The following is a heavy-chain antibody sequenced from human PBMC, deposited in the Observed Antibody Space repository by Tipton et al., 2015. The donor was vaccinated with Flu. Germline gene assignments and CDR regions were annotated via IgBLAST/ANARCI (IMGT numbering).Heavy chain of an antibody. Sequence: TLSLTCTVSNGSISSYYWSWIRQPPGKGLEYIGYIHYSGSTKSNPSLKSRVTISLDTSKNQFSLKLSSVTAADTAVYYCATEYRGGGNRYYFDYWGQGTLVTVSS. J-gene: IGHJ4*02. CDR3: ATEYRGGGNRYYFDY. V-gene: IGHV4-59*01. D-gene: IGHD4-23*01. CDR2: IHYSGST. CDR1: NGSISSYY.